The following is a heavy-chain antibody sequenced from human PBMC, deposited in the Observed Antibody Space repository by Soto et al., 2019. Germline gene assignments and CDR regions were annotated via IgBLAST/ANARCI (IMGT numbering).Heavy chain of an antibody. CDR2: IFSSGST. CDR3: AREGSYSAYNFAHGIQLWSFDF. Sequence: SETLSLTCTVSGGSINTFYWSWVRQPAGKGLEWIGRIFSSGSTSFNPSLESRVAMSVDTSKNHFSLNLSSVTTADMAVYYCAREGSYSAYNFAHGIQLWSFDFWGRGALVTVSS. V-gene: IGHV4-4*07. J-gene: IGHJ4*02. D-gene: IGHD5-12*01. CDR1: GGSINTFY.